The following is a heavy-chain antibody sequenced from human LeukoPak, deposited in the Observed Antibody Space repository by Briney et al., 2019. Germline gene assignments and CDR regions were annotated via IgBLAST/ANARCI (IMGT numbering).Heavy chain of an antibody. Sequence: SETLCLTCTVSGGSISSSSYYWGWIRQPPGKGLEWIGSIYYSGSTYYNPSLKSRVTISVDTSKNQFSLKLSSVTAADTAVYYCARHDYGGNSVSDYFDYWGQGTLVTVSS. J-gene: IGHJ4*02. V-gene: IGHV4-39*01. D-gene: IGHD4-23*01. CDR1: GGSISSSSYY. CDR2: IYYSGST. CDR3: ARHDYGGNSVSDYFDY.